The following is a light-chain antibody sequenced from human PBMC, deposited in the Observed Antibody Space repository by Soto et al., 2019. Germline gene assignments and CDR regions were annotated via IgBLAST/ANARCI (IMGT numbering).Light chain of an antibody. CDR2: DVT. CDR1: SSDVGGYNY. Sequence: QSALTQPASVSGSPGQSITISCTGTSSDVGGYNYVSWYQQHPGKAPKLVISDVTSRPSGVSNRFSGSKSGNTASLTISGLQAEDESDYYCSSYTSSSTYVFGPGTKVTVL. J-gene: IGLJ1*01. V-gene: IGLV2-14*03. CDR3: SSYTSSSTYV.